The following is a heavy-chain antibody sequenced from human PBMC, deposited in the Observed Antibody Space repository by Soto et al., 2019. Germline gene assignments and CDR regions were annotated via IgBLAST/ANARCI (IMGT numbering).Heavy chain of an antibody. Sequence: ASVKVSCKASGYTFTIYDINWVRQATGQGLEWMGWMNPNSGNTGYAQKFQGRVTMTRNTSISTAYMELSSLRSEDTAVYYCARVPAAIDYYYYYMDVWGKGTTVTVSS. D-gene: IGHD2-2*01. J-gene: IGHJ6*03. CDR3: ARVPAAIDYYYYYMDV. CDR2: MNPNSGNT. V-gene: IGHV1-8*01. CDR1: GYTFTIYD.